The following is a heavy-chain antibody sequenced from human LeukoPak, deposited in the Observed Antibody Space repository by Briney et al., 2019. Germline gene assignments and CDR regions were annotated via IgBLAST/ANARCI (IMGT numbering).Heavy chain of an antibody. CDR2: IYYSGST. J-gene: IGHJ5*02. CDR3: ARTRGSGSYYKGNWFDP. CDR1: GGSISSYY. Sequence: PSETLSLTCTVSGGSISSYYWSWIRQPPGKGLEWIGYIYYSGSTNYNPSLKSRVTISVDTSKNQFSLKLSSVTAADTAVYYCARTRGSGSYYKGNWFDPWGQGTLVTVSS. V-gene: IGHV4-59*08. D-gene: IGHD3-10*01.